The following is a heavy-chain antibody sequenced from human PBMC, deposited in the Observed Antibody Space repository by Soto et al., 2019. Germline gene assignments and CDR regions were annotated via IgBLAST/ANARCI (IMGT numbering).Heavy chain of an antibody. Sequence: SVKVSCKDSGGLFSSFAISWVRQAPGQGLEWMGGIIPVFGTTNYAQKFQGRVTITADESTNTTYMELSSLTSDDTAMYYCARGGGPYVWFNEFWGQGTQVTVSS. V-gene: IGHV1-69*13. J-gene: IGHJ4*02. D-gene: IGHD3-16*01. CDR2: IIPVFGTT. CDR1: GGLFSSFA. CDR3: ARGGGPYVWFNEF.